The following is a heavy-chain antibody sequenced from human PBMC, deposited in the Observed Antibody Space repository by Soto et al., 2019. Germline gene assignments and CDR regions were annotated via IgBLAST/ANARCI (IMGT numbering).Heavy chain of an antibody. CDR2: ISGSGGST. CDR3: AKRNYGSEFDY. Sequence: EVQLLESGGGLVQPGGSLRLSCAASGFTFSSYAMNWVRQAPGKGLEWVSVISGSGGSTYYADSVKGRFTISRDNSKNPLSLQMNSLRAEDTAVYYCAKRNYGSEFDYWGQGTLVTVSS. CDR1: GFTFSSYA. V-gene: IGHV3-23*01. J-gene: IGHJ4*02. D-gene: IGHD3-10*01.